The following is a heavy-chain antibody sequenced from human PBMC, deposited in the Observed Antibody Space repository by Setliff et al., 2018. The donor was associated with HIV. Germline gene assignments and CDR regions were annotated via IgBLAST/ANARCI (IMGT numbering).Heavy chain of an antibody. J-gene: IGHJ4*02. D-gene: IGHD3-3*01. CDR2: IYTSGST. Sequence: LSLTCTVSGGSISNYYWSWIRQPPGKGLEWIGYIYTSGSTNYNPSLKSRVTISVDTSKNQFSLKLSSVTAADTAVFYCARVPFTTGFDYWGQGILVTVSS. CDR1: GGSISNYY. V-gene: IGHV4-4*09. CDR3: ARVPFTTGFDY.